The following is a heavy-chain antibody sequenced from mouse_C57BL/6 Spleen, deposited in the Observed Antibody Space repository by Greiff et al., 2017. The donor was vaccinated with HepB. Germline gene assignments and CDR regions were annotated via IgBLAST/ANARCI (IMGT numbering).Heavy chain of an antibody. CDR3: ARDYDYYAMDY. V-gene: IGHV1-82*01. D-gene: IGHD2-4*01. J-gene: IGHJ4*01. Sequence: VKLVESGPELVKPGASVKISCKASGYAFSSSWMNWVKQRPGKGLEWIGRIYPGDGDTNYNGKFKGKATLTADKSSSTAYMQLSSLTSEDSAVYFCARDYDYYAMDYWGQGTSVTVSS. CDR1: GYAFSSSW. CDR2: IYPGDGDT.